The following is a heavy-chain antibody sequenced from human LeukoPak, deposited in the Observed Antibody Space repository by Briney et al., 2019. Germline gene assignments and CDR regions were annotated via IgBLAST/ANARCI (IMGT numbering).Heavy chain of an antibody. Sequence: ASVKVSCKASGYTFTGYYMHWVRQAPGQGLEWMGWINPNSGGTNYAQKFQGRVTMTRDTSISTAYMELSRLRSDDTAVYYCARTHCSSTSCYRKGGYYYYYMDVWGKGTTVTVSS. CDR3: ARTHCSSTSCYRKGGYYYYYMDV. J-gene: IGHJ6*03. CDR2: INPNSGGT. CDR1: GYTFTGYY. D-gene: IGHD2-2*01. V-gene: IGHV1-2*02.